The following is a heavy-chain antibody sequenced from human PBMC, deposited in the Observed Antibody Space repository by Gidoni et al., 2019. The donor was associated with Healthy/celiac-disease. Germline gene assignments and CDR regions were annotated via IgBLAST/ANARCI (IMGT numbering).Heavy chain of an antibody. V-gene: IGHV1-69*01. D-gene: IGHD3-9*01. CDR1: GGTFSSYA. CDR2: IIPIFGTA. Sequence: VSCKASGGTFSSYAISWVRQAHGQGLEWMGGIIPIFGTANYAQKFQGRVTITADESTSTAYMELSSLRSEDTAVYYCARDGGEYYDILTGYNSIRDYYYMDVWGKGTTVTVSS. CDR3: ARDGGEYYDILTGYNSIRDYYYMDV. J-gene: IGHJ6*03.